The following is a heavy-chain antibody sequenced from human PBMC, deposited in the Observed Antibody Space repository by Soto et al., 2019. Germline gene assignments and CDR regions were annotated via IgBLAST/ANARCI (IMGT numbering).Heavy chain of an antibody. CDR1: GGSIRSYY. V-gene: IGHV4-59*01. CDR3: ARGYNSGWYVFDY. D-gene: IGHD6-19*01. J-gene: IGHJ4*02. Sequence: QVQLQESGPGLVKPSETLSLTCTVSGGSIRSYYWSWIRQPPGKGLEWIGYIYYSGSTDYNPSLKSRVTISADTSKNQCSLKLRSVTAADTAVYYCARGYNSGWYVFDYWGQGTLVSVSS. CDR2: IYYSGST.